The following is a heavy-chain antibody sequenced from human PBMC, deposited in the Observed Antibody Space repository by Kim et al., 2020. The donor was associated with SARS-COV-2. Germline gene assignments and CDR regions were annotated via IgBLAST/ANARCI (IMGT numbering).Heavy chain of an antibody. D-gene: IGHD5-12*01. Sequence: GGSLRLSCEASGFTFSNYYMNWVRQAPGKGLEWVSSISTSTSYTAYADSVKGRFTISRDNAKNSLYLQMNSLRADDTAVYYCARAREDVVATTPDVWGQGTRVTVSS. CDR2: ISTSTSYT. V-gene: IGHV3-21*01. CDR3: ARAREDVVATTPDV. CDR1: GFTFSNYY. J-gene: IGHJ3*01.